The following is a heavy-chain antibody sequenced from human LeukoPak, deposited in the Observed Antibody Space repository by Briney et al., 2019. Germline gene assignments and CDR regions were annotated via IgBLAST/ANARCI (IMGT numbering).Heavy chain of an antibody. Sequence: GGSLRLSCTASGFTFSHYWMTWVRQAPGKGLECVSAIDRGVGSTYYADSVKGRFTISRDNSKNTLYLQMNNLRVDDTAVYYCAKKGQADDGGKPDWGQGTLVTVSS. V-gene: IGHV3-23*01. J-gene: IGHJ4*02. CDR2: IDRGVGST. CDR3: AKKGQADDGGKPD. CDR1: GFTFSHYW.